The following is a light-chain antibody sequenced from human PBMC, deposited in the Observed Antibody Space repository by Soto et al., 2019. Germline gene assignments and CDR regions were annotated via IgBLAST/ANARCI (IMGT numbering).Light chain of an antibody. J-gene: IGLJ3*02. V-gene: IGLV2-11*01. CDR2: DVS. CDR1: SSDVGGYNF. CDR3: CSYAGSSPL. Sequence: QSALTQPRSVSGSPGQAVTISCTGTSSDVGGYNFVSWYQQYPGKVPKLIIYDVSQRPSGVPDRFSASKSDNTASLTISGLQAEDEADYYCCSYAGSSPLFGGGTKVTVL.